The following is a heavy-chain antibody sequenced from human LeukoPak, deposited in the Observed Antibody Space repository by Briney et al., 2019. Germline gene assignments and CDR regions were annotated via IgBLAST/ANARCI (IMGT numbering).Heavy chain of an antibody. CDR3: LYSGSSDAFDI. D-gene: IGHD1-26*01. V-gene: IGHV1-69*02. CDR1: GGNFSSYT. J-gene: IGHJ3*02. CDR2: IIPILGIA. Sequence: SVKVSCKASGGNFSSYTISWVRQAPGQGLEWMGRIIPILGIANYAQKFQGRVTITADKSTSTAYMELSSLRSEDTAVYYCLYSGSSDAFDIWGQGTMVTVSS.